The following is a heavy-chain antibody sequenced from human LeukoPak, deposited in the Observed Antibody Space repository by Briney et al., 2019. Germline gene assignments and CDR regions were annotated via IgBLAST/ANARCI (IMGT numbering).Heavy chain of an antibody. CDR2: INHSGST. CDR1: GVSINDYY. Sequence: SETLSLTCTVSGVSINDYYWTWIRQPPGKGLEWIGEINHSGSTNYNPSLKSRVTISVDTSKNQFSLKLSSVTAADTAVYYCARGRYDFWSGYQAYYGMDVWGQGTTVTVSS. V-gene: IGHV4-34*01. CDR3: ARGRYDFWSGYQAYYGMDV. J-gene: IGHJ6*02. D-gene: IGHD3-3*01.